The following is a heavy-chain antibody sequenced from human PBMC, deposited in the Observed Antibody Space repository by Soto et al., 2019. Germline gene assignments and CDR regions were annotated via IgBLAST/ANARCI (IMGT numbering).Heavy chain of an antibody. D-gene: IGHD3-10*01. V-gene: IGHV4-4*07. Sequence: PSETLSLTCTVSGGSISSYYWSWIRQSAGKGLEWIGRIYNGGNTQYNPSLKSRVTMSADTSKNQFSLRLNSVTAADTAVYYCARDDSDSYGLDVWGQGTTVTVSS. CDR1: GGSISSYY. CDR3: ARDDSDSYGLDV. J-gene: IGHJ6*02. CDR2: IYNGGNT.